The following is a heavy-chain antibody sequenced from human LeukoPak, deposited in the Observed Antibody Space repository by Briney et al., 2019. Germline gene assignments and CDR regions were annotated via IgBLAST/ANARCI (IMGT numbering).Heavy chain of an antibody. Sequence: GGSLRLSCAASGFXFSSYGMHWVRQAPGKGLEWVAVISYDGSDKYYADSVKGRFTISRDNSKNTLYLQMNSLRAEDTAVYYCAREDGAGVGGVIDCWGQGTLVTVSS. CDR3: AREDGAGVGGVIDC. J-gene: IGHJ4*02. CDR2: ISYDGSDK. CDR1: GFXFSSYG. D-gene: IGHD1-26*01. V-gene: IGHV3-30*03.